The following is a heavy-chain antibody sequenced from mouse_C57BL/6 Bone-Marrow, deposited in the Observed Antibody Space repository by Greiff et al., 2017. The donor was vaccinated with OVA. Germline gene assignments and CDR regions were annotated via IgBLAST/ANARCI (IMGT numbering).Heavy chain of an antibody. CDR1: CFSCPRYL. J-gene: IGHJ3*01. CDR3: ARTGYGSSSFAY. CDR2: IWSGGST. Sequence: LIESVPFVFHPSPSLSITCTVSCFSCPRYLLHWGRQSPGKGLEWLGVIWSGGSTDYNAAFISRLSISKDNSKSQVFFKMNSLQADDTAIYYCARTGYGSSSFAYWGQGTLVTVSA. V-gene: IGHV2-2*01. D-gene: IGHD1-1*01.